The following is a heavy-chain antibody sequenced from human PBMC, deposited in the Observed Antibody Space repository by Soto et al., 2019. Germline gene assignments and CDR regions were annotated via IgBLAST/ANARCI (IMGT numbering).Heavy chain of an antibody. D-gene: IGHD2-15*01. J-gene: IGHJ6*02. CDR2: IYWDDEE. Sequence: QITVKESGPTLVKPTQTLTLTSTFSGFSLSNSGVGVAWFRQPPGKALEWLALIYWDDEEGYRPSLRSRLTITKDTSNNQVVLTMTNVGPVDTATYFCTHKGGRGAGMDVWGQGTTVTVSS. CDR3: THKGGRGAGMDV. V-gene: IGHV2-5*02. CDR1: GFSLSNSGVG.